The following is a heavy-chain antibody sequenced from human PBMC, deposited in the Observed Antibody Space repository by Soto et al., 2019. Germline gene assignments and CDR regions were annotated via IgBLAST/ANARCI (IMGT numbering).Heavy chain of an antibody. V-gene: IGHV1-3*01. CDR2: INAGNGNT. J-gene: IGHJ4*02. CDR3: ARRAPPIVF. CDR1: GYTFTSYA. Sequence: ASVKVSCKASGYTFTSYAMHWVRQAPGQRLEWMGWINAGNGNTKQSQKFQGRVTITRDTSASTAYMELSSLRSEDTAVYYCARRAPPIVFWGQGILVTVSS.